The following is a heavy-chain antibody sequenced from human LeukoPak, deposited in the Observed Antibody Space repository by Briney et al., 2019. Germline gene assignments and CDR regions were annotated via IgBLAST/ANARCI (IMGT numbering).Heavy chain of an antibody. V-gene: IGHV3-30*01. Sequence: GGSLRLSCAASGFTFSSYAMHWVRQAPGKGLEWVAVISYDGSNKYYADSVKGRFTISRDNSKNTLYLQMNSLRAEDTAVYYCARDLSVTKYYYYYMDVWGKGITVTVSS. J-gene: IGHJ6*03. CDR1: GFTFSSYA. CDR2: ISYDGSNK. D-gene: IGHD4-11*01. CDR3: ARDLSVTKYYYYYMDV.